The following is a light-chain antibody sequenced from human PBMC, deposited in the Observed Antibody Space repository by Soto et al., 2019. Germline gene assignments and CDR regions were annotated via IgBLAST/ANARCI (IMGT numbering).Light chain of an antibody. CDR3: QQRSSWSGIT. CDR1: QSVSTY. J-gene: IGKJ5*01. CDR2: GAS. V-gene: IGKV3-11*01. Sequence: EIVLTQSPATLSLSPGERATLSCRASQSVSTYLVWYQQKPGQAPRLLIYGASNRATGIPARFSGSGSGTDFTLTISSLEPEDFGVYYWQQRSSWSGITFGQGTRLENK.